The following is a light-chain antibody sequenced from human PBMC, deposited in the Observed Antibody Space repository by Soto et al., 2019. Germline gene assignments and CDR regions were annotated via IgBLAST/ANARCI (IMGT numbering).Light chain of an antibody. CDR1: QNINNY. CDR2: ATS. Sequence: DIQMAQSPSSLSASVGDRVTITCRASQNINNYIAWYQQKPGQAPKLLIYATSTLQTGVPSRFSGSGFGTDFTLIISGLQPEDLATYYCQQIYSSPRAFGQGTKVEIK. V-gene: IGKV1-39*01. J-gene: IGKJ1*01. CDR3: QQIYSSPRA.